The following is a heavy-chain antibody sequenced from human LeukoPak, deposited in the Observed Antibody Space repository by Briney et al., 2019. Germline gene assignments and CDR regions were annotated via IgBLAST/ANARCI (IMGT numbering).Heavy chain of an antibody. CDR1: GGSISSRTYY. J-gene: IGHJ4*02. CDR2: SYYSGST. D-gene: IGHD2-2*01. CDR3: ARLADCSSTRCNDY. V-gene: IGHV4-39*01. Sequence: SETLSLTCTVSGGSISSRTYYWGWIRQPPGKELEWIGSSYYSGSTYYNPSLKSRVTISVDTSKNQFPLKLRSVTAADTAVYYCARLADCSSTRCNDYWGQGTLVTVSS.